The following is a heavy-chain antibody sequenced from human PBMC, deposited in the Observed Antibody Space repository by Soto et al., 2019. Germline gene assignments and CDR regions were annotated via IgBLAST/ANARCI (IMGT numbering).Heavy chain of an antibody. CDR1: GYSFTTYG. CDR2: ISAYNGNT. J-gene: IGHJ6*02. V-gene: IGHV1-18*01. CDR3: AREGPAPYYYYGMDV. Sequence: QVQLVQSGGEVKKPGASVKVSCKTSGYSFTTYGISWVRQAPGQGLEWMGWISAYNGNTNYAQKHQDRVTKTTDTSTSTDYMELRSLRSDDTAVYYCAREGPAPYYYYGMDVWGQGSMVTVSS.